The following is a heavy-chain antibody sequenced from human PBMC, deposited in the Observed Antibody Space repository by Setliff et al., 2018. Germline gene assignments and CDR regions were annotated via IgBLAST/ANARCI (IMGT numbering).Heavy chain of an antibody. D-gene: IGHD2-21*01. CDR1: GFTFSDHS. Sequence: LRLSCVASGFTFSDHSMNWVRQAPGKGLEWVSSSSTTGRYRFYADSVEGRFTVSRDNTKNSLYLEMNGLRADDTAVYYCARGGGGHIVVATFDFDIWGQGTKVTVSS. CDR3: ARGGGGHIVVATFDFDI. V-gene: IGHV3-21*01. CDR2: SSTTGRYR. J-gene: IGHJ3*02.